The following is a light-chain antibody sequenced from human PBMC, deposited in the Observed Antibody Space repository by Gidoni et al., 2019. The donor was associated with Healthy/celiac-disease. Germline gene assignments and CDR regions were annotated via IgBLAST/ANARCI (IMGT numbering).Light chain of an antibody. J-gene: IGKJ4*01. V-gene: IGKV1-39*01. Sequence: DIQMTQSPSSLSASVGDRVTITCRASQSISSYLNWYQQKTGKAPKLLIYDASSLQSGVPSRCSSSGSGTDFTLTISSLQPEDFATYYCQQSYSTPPDTFXGXTKVEIK. CDR3: QQSYSTPPDT. CDR1: QSISSY. CDR2: DAS.